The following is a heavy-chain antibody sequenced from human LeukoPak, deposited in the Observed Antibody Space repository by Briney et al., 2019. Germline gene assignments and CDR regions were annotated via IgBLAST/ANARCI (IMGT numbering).Heavy chain of an antibody. D-gene: IGHD3-10*01. CDR2: ISGSDYTT. J-gene: IGHJ4*02. Sequence: GGSLRLSCGASGFTFSSYAMSWVRQAPGKGLEWVSAISGSDYTTYYADSVKGRFTISRDNAKNSLYLQMNSLRAEDTAVYYCARGPMVRGVFIRRSKSGYFDYWGQGTLVTVSS. CDR3: ARGPMVRGVFIRRSKSGYFDY. CDR1: GFTFSSYA. V-gene: IGHV3-23*01.